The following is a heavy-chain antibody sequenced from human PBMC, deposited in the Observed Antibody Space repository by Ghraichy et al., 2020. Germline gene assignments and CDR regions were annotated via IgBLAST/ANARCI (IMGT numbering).Heavy chain of an antibody. D-gene: IGHD6-13*01. CDR2: IYYSGST. CDR1: GGSISSYY. CDR3: ASLEGSSWEFDY. J-gene: IGHJ4*02. Sequence: SQTLSLTCTVSGGSISSYYWSWIRQPPGKGLEWIGYIYYSGSTNYNPSLKSRVTISVDTSKNQFSLKLSSVTATDTAVYYCASLEGSSWEFDYWGQGTLVTVSS. V-gene: IGHV4-59*01.